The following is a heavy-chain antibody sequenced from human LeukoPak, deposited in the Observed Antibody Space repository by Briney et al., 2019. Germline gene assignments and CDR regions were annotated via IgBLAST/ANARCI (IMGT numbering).Heavy chain of an antibody. CDR2: IRSKANSYAT. J-gene: IGHJ4*02. CDR3: TRLDITSWELLREPGDY. V-gene: IGHV3-73*01. D-gene: IGHD1-26*01. Sequence: GGSLRLSCAASGFTFSGSAMHWVRQASGKGLEWVGRIRSKANSYATAYAASVKGRFTISRDDSKNTAYLQMNSLKTEDTAVYYCTRLDITSWELLREPGDYWGQGTLVTVSS. CDR1: GFTFSGSA.